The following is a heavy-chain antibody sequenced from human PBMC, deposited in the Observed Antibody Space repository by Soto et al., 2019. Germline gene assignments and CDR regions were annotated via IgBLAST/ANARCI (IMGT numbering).Heavy chain of an antibody. CDR3: ARDSGIAGLSGDLDY. J-gene: IGHJ4*02. D-gene: IGHD1-26*01. V-gene: IGHV1-3*01. CDR2: VTGGNGNT. CDR1: GYTFTTHV. Sequence: ASVKVSCKASGYTFTTHVMHWVRQAPGQRLEWMGWVTGGNGNTKYSQKFQGRVTITRDTSATTAYMELSRLTSEDKAVYYCARDSGIAGLSGDLDYWGQGTLVTVSS.